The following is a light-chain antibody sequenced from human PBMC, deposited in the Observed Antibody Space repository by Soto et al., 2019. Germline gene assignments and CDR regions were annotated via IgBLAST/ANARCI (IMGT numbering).Light chain of an antibody. V-gene: IGKV1-5*01. CDR2: HAS. CDR1: QSISNW. CDR3: HQYNSYS. Sequence: IQLTQSPSTLPASVGDRVTLTCRASQSISNWLAWYQEKPGTAPKLLIYHASILETAVPSRFSGNGSGTEFTLTISSLQAGDFATYYCHQYNSYSFAQGTKVDIK. J-gene: IGKJ1*01.